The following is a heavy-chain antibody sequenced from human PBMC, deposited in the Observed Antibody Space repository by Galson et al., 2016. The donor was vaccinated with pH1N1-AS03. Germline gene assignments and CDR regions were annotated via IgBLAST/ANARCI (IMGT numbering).Heavy chain of an antibody. CDR1: GYTFSRYY. Sequence: SVKVSCKASGYTFSRYYMHWMRQAPGRGPEWMGVIDPSIGSTTYAQKFQGRVTMTRVTATTTAYMELSSLRSDDTAVYYCATYGSGSRGGFDYWGQGALITVSS. J-gene: IGHJ4*02. CDR3: ATYGSGSRGGFDY. D-gene: IGHD3-10*01. V-gene: IGHV1-46*01. CDR2: IDPSIGST.